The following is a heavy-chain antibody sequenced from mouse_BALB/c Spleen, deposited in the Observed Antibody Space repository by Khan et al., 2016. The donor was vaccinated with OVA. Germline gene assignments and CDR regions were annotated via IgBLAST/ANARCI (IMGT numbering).Heavy chain of an antibody. V-gene: IGHV1-69*02. CDR1: GYTFTNYW. Sequence: QVQLQQPGTELVRPGASVKLSCKASGYTFTNYWINWVKQRPGQGLEWIGNIYPSDSYTNYNQKFKDMATLTVDKSSSTAYMQLSSPASEDSAVYYCTREGVDGSPFAYWGQGTLVTVSA. CDR3: TREGVDGSPFAY. J-gene: IGHJ3*01. D-gene: IGHD2-3*01. CDR2: IYPSDSYT.